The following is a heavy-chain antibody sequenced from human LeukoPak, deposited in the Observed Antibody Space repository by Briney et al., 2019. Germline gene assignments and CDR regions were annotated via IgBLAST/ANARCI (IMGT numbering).Heavy chain of an antibody. D-gene: IGHD6-19*01. Sequence: GGSLRLSCAASGFTFRYYSINWVRQAPGKGLEWVSYISNSGSYTNYPGSVKGRFTISRDNAKNSLYLQMNSLRDEDTAVYYCARARGAGPGGHFDYWGQGTLVTVSS. CDR1: GFTFRYYS. CDR3: ARARGAGPGGHFDY. V-gene: IGHV3-21*05. J-gene: IGHJ4*02. CDR2: ISNSGSYT.